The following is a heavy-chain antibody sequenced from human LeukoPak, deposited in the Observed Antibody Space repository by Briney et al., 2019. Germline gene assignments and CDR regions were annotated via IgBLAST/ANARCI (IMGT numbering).Heavy chain of an antibody. CDR3: ARGRYYGSGSYYKPSSFDY. D-gene: IGHD3-10*01. CDR2: INHSGST. Sequence: PSETLSPTCAVYGGSFSGYYWSWIRQPPGKGLEWIGEINHSGSTNYNPSLKSRVTISVDTSKNQFSLKLSSVTAADTAVYYCARGRYYGSGSYYKPSSFDYWGQGTLVTVSS. CDR1: GGSFSGYY. V-gene: IGHV4-34*01. J-gene: IGHJ4*02.